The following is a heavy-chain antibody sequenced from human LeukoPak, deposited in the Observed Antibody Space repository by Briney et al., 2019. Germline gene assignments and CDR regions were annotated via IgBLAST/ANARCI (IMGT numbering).Heavy chain of an antibody. CDR3: AKFGLGRFMTNPDH. J-gene: IGHJ4*02. CDR2: ISGSGGST. CDR1: GFTFSSYA. Sequence: PGGSLRLSCAASGFTFSSYAMSWVRQAPGKGLEWVSAISGSGGSTYYADSVKGRFTISRDNSKNTLYLQMNSLRAEDTAVYYCAKFGLGRFMTNPDHWGQGTLVTVSS. D-gene: IGHD3-16*01. V-gene: IGHV3-23*01.